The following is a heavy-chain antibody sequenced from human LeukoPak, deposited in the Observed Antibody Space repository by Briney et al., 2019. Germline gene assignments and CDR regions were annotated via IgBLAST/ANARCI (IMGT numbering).Heavy chain of an antibody. CDR1: GFTFTTYA. D-gene: IGHD2-15*01. V-gene: IGHV3-23*01. CDR2: ISGSGSRNT. CDR3: AKALARCSATTCNSLRNFFDS. Sequence: PGGSLRLSCAASGFTFTTYAMTWIRQTPGKGLEWVSSISGSGSRNTYYVDSVKGRFTVSRDNSKNTLYLQMNSLRAEDTAVYFCAKALARCSATTCNSLRNFFDSWGQGTLVTVSS. J-gene: IGHJ4*02.